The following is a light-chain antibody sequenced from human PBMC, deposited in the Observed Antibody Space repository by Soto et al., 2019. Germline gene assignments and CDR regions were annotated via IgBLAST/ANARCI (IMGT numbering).Light chain of an antibody. CDR1: QGIGYE. CDR2: AAF. CDR3: QQYNSYPIT. V-gene: IGKV1-16*01. J-gene: IGKJ5*01. Sequence: IKISQSPSSLPAYVGDSVTITCRSGQGIGYELAWFLQRPGKAPKLLIYAAFGLQSGVPSRFSGSGSGTEFTLTISSLQPDDFATYYCQQYNSYPITFGQGTRLEI.